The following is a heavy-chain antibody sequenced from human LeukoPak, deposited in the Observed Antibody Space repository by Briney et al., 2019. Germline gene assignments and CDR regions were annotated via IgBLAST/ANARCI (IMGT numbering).Heavy chain of an antibody. J-gene: IGHJ4*02. CDR1: GGSISSYY. V-gene: IGHV4-59*01. CDR3: AGGRGWLVEY. Sequence: SETLSLTCTVSGGSISSYYWSWIRQSPGKGLEWIGYIYYSGSTNHNPSLKSRVTMSIDTSTNQFSLQLSSVTAADTAVYYCAGGRGWLVEYWGQGTLVTVSS. D-gene: IGHD6-19*01. CDR2: IYYSGST.